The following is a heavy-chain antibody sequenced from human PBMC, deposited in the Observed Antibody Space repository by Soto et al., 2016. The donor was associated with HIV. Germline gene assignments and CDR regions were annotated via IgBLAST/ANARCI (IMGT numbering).Heavy chain of an antibody. D-gene: IGHD6-13*01. V-gene: IGHV1-69*13. Sequence: QVKLVQSGSEVKKPGASVKVSCKASGYTFTNYVINWVRQAPGQGLEWMGGIIPIFGTANYAQKFQGRVTITADESTSTAYMELSSLRSEDTAVYYCAREDSSWYESAFDIWGQGTMVTVSS. CDR2: IIPIFGTA. J-gene: IGHJ3*02. CDR1: GYTFTNYV. CDR3: AREDSSWYESAFDI.